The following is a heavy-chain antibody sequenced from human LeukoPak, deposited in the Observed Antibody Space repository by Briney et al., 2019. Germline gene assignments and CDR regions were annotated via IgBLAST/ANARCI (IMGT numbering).Heavy chain of an antibody. CDR1: GGSLSGYY. CDR2: VNHSGST. D-gene: IGHD2-2*01. J-gene: IGHJ4*02. Sequence: KASETLSLTCAVYGGSLSGYYWSWIRQPPGKGLEWIGEVNHSGSTKYNPSLKSRVSISSDTSKNEFFLKLNSVTAADTAVYYCARYSPRYCSGTTCHTYYFDYWGQGTLVTVSS. V-gene: IGHV4-34*01. CDR3: ARYSPRYCSGTTCHTYYFDY.